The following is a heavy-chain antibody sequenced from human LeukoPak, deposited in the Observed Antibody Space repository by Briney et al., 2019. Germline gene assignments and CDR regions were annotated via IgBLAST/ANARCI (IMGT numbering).Heavy chain of an antibody. J-gene: IGHJ4*02. CDR2: IYHSGST. D-gene: IGHD1-1*01. CDR1: NYSISSGYY. V-gene: IGHV4-38-2*02. CDR3: ARVDWNHPWDY. Sequence: SETLSLTCSVSNYSISSGYYWGWIRQPPGKGLEWIGSIYHSGSTYYNPSLKSRVTISVDTSKNQFSLRLSSVTAADTAVYYCARVDWNHPWDYWGQGTLVTVSS.